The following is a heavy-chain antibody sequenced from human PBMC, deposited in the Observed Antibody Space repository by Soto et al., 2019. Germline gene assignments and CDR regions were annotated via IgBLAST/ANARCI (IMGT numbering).Heavy chain of an antibody. D-gene: IGHD2-21*01. Sequence: QVRLVQSGAEVKKPGASVKISCETSGYTFTKFHLHWVRQAPGQGLEWVGRINPAGGAANYAQPFQGRVSVTTDTSTSTVYMQWSNLRSEDTAVYYYATEGDPRLYAATVFDYWGQGTLLSVSS. CDR3: ATEGDPRLYAATVFDY. J-gene: IGHJ4*02. CDR2: INPAGGAA. V-gene: IGHV1-46*01. CDR1: GYTFTKFH.